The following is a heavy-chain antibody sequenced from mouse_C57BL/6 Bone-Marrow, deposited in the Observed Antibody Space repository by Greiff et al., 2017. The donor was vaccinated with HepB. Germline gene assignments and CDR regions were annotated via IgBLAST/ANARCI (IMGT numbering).Heavy chain of an antibody. Sequence: QVHVKQSGAELVKPGASVKLSCKASGYTFTSYWMHWVKQRPGQGLEWIGMIHPNSGSTNYNEKFKSKATLTVDKSSSTAYMQLSSLTSEDSAVYYCARDDGYYGYFDYWGQGTTLTVSS. CDR2: IHPNSGST. CDR1: GYTFTSYW. CDR3: ARDDGYYGYFDY. J-gene: IGHJ2*01. V-gene: IGHV1-64*01. D-gene: IGHD2-3*01.